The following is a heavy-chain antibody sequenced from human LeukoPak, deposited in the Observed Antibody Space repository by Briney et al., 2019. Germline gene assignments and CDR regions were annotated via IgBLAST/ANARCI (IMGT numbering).Heavy chain of an antibody. CDR3: ARGRFGVRGVDAFDI. CDR1: GGSISSSSYY. CDR2: IYYSGST. Sequence: SETLSLTCTVSGGSISSSSYYWGWIRQPPGKGLEWIGSIYYSGSTYYNPSLKSRVTISVDTSKNQFSLKLSSVTAADTAVYYCARGRFGVRGVDAFDIWGQGTMVAVSS. D-gene: IGHD3-10*01. J-gene: IGHJ3*02. V-gene: IGHV4-39*07.